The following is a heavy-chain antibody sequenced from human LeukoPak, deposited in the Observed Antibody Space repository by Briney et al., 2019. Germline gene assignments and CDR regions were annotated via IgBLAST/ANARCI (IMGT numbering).Heavy chain of an antibody. J-gene: IGHJ4*02. V-gene: IGHV3-53*01. CDR1: GFTVSSNS. Sequence: GGSLRLSCTVSGFTVSSNSMSWVRQAPGKGLEWVSFIYSSVTHYSDSGKGRFTISRDNSKNTLFLKMNNLKAEDTAVYDCARRAGAYSQPYDYWGQGTLVTVSS. D-gene: IGHD4-17*01. CDR2: IYSSVT. CDR3: ARRAGAYSQPYDY.